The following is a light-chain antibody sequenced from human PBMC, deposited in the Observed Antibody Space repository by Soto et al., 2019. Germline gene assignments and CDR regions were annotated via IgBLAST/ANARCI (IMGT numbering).Light chain of an antibody. CDR1: QSISSW. Sequence: DIQMTQSPSTLSASVGDRVTITCRASQSISSWLAWYQQKPGKAPKLLIYDASSLESGVPSRFSGSGAGTEFTLTISRLQPDDFATYYCQQYNSYWRTFGQGTKVGIK. J-gene: IGKJ1*01. CDR2: DAS. V-gene: IGKV1-5*01. CDR3: QQYNSYWRT.